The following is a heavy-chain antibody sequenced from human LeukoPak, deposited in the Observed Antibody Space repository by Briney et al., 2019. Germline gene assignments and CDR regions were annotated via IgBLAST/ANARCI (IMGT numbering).Heavy chain of an antibody. CDR2: ISGTGSIT. CDR1: GLTFRFYS. J-gene: IGHJ4*02. Sequence: PGGSLRLSCAASGLTFRFYSMSWVRQAPGKGLEWISAISGTGSITYYADSVKGRFTISRENSENTLYLQMNSLRADDTAVYFCANRESSWPIQYFDYWGQGTLVTVSS. CDR3: ANRESSWPIQYFDY. D-gene: IGHD6-13*01. V-gene: IGHV3-23*01.